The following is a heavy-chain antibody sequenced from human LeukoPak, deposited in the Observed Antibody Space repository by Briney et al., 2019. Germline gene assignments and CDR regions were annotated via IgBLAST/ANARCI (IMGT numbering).Heavy chain of an antibody. V-gene: IGHV1-46*01. CDR1: GYTFTSYY. D-gene: IGHD6-19*01. Sequence: ASVKVSCKASGYTFTSYYMHWVRQAPGQGLEWMGIINPSGGSTSYAQKFQGRVTMTRDTSTSTVYMELSSLRSDDTAVYYCARDGAFSIAVAGTGTASYYYMDVWGKGTTVTISS. CDR2: INPSGGST. CDR3: ARDGAFSIAVAGTGTASYYYMDV. J-gene: IGHJ6*03.